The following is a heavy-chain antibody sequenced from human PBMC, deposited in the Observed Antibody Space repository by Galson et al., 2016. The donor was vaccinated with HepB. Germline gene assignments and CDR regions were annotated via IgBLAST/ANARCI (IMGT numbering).Heavy chain of an antibody. V-gene: IGHV3-30*18. CDR3: AKRHEYCPPVGCSVDS. D-gene: IGHD2/OR15-2a*01. J-gene: IGHJ4*02. CDR1: GLTFSSYW. Sequence: SLRLSCAASGLTFSSYWMHWVRQAPGKGLEWVAADSMDGRRKFYSDSVKGRFTISRDNSNNMLFLQMSSLRVDDTAVYYCAKRHEYCPPVGCSVDSWGQGTLVSVSS. CDR2: DSMDGRRK.